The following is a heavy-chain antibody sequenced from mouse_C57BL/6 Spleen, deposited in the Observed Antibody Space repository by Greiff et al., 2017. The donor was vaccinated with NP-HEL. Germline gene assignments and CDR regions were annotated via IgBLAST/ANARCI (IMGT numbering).Heavy chain of an antibody. CDR1: GYTFTSYW. V-gene: IGHV1-55*01. D-gene: IGHD2-5*01. J-gene: IGHJ2*01. CDR3: AIKDYSNSDY. Sequence: VQLQQPGAELVKPGASVKMSCKASGYTFTSYWITWVKQRPGQGLEWIGDIYPGSGSTNYNEKFKSKATLNVDTSSNTAYMQLSSLTSEDSAVYYCAIKDYSNSDYWGQGTTLTVSS. CDR2: IYPGSGST.